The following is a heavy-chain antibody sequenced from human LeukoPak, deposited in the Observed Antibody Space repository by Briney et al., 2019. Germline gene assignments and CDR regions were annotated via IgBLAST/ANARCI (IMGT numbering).Heavy chain of an antibody. V-gene: IGHV3-48*04. Sequence: PGGSLRLSCAASGFTFSSYNMNWVRQAPGKGLEWVSYISSSSSTIYYADSVKARFTISRDNAKHSLYLQMNSLRAEDTAVHYCARDSAEGLKYYDILTGYYKVDYMDVWGKGTTVTVSS. J-gene: IGHJ6*03. D-gene: IGHD3-9*01. CDR2: ISSSSSTI. CDR3: ARDSAEGLKYYDILTGYYKVDYMDV. CDR1: GFTFSSYN.